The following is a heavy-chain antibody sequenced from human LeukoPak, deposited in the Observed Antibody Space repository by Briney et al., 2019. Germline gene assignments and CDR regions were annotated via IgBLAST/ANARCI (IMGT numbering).Heavy chain of an antibody. CDR2: IIPIFGTA. J-gene: IGHJ4*02. V-gene: IGHV1-69*13. Sequence: SVKVSCKASGDTFISYAISWVRQAPGQGLEWMGGIIPIFGTANYAQKFQGRVTITADHSTSTAYMELSSLRSEDTAVYYCARGRTYGDYVLDYWGQGTLVIVSS. D-gene: IGHD4-17*01. CDR1: GDTFISYA. CDR3: ARGRTYGDYVLDY.